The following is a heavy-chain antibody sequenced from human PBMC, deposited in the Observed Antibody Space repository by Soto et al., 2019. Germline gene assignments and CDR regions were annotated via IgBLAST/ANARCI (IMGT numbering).Heavy chain of an antibody. CDR3: ARIVIAAARMYNWFDP. V-gene: IGHV2-26*01. CDR1: GFSLSNARMG. CDR2: IFSNDEK. J-gene: IGHJ5*02. Sequence: QVTLKESGPVLVKPTETLTLTCTVSGFSLSNARMGVSWIRQPPGKALEWLAHIFSNDEKSYSTSLKSRLTISKDTSKSQVVLTMTNMDPVDTATYYCARIVIAAARMYNWFDPWGQGTLVTVSS. D-gene: IGHD6-13*01.